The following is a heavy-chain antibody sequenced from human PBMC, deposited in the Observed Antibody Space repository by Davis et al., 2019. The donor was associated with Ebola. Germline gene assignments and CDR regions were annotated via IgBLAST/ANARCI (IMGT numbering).Heavy chain of an antibody. J-gene: IGHJ4*02. D-gene: IGHD3-22*01. CDR2: IYYSGST. Sequence: GSLRLSCAVSGGSISSSNWWSWVRQHPGKGLEWIGYIYYSGSTYYNPSLKSRVTISVDTSKNQFSLKLSSVTAADTAVYYCARGRRYYYDSSGYYPNWGQGTLVTVSS. CDR3: ARGRRYYYDSSGYYPN. CDR1: GGSISSSNW. V-gene: IGHV4-4*02.